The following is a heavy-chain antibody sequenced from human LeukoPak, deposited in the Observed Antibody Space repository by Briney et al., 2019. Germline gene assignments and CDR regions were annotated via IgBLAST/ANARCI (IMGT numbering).Heavy chain of an antibody. D-gene: IGHD6-13*01. CDR1: GFTFSSCS. Sequence: GGSLRLSCAASGFTFSSCSMNWVRQAPGKGLEWVSSISSSSSYIYYADSVKGRFTITRDNAKNSLYLQMNSLRAEDTAVYYCARMSIAAAGTFDYWGQGTLVTVSS. CDR2: ISSSSSYI. CDR3: ARMSIAAAGTFDY. V-gene: IGHV3-21*01. J-gene: IGHJ4*02.